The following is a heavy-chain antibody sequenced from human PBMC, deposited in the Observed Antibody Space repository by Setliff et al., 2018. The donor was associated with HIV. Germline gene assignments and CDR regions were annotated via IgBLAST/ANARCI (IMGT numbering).Heavy chain of an antibody. CDR3: AREGTYSGTYWVRRVASFDI. CDR1: GGSISSYY. CDR2: IYYSGST. Sequence: SETLSLTCTVSGGSISSYYWSWIRQPPGKGLEWIGYIYYSGSTYYNPSLKSRVTLSVDTSKNQFFLRLSSVTAADTAVYYCAREGTYSGTYWVRRVASFDIWGQGTMVTVSS. J-gene: IGHJ3*02. V-gene: IGHV4-59*04. D-gene: IGHD1-26*01.